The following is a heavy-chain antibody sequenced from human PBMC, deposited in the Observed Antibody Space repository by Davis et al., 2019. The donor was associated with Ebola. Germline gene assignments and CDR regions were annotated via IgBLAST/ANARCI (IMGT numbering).Heavy chain of an antibody. CDR2: INHSRSI. J-gene: IGHJ5*02. Sequence: SETLSLTCAVYGGSFSGYYWSWIRQPPGKGLEWIGEINHSRSINYNPSLKSRVTLSVDTSKNQFSLKLSSVTAADTAVYYCARHLLWFGELLYRPLLFDPWGQGTLVTVSS. CDR1: GGSFSGYY. V-gene: IGHV4-34*01. CDR3: ARHLLWFGELLYRPLLFDP. D-gene: IGHD3-10*01.